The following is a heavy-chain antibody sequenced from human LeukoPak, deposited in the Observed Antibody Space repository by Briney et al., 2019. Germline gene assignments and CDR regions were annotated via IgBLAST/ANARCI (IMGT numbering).Heavy chain of an antibody. Sequence: GGSLRLSCAASGFTFSSYGMHWVRQAPGKGLEWVAFIRYDGSNKYYADSVKGRFTISRDNSKNTLYLQMNSLRAEDTAVYYCAKDYGVRGVNRFDPWGQGTPVTVSS. CDR3: AKDYGVRGVNRFDP. V-gene: IGHV3-30*02. CDR1: GFTFSSYG. J-gene: IGHJ5*02. D-gene: IGHD3-10*01. CDR2: IRYDGSNK.